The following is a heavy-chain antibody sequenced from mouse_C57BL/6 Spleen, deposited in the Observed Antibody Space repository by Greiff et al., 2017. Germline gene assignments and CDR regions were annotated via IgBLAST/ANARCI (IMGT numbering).Heavy chain of an antibody. J-gene: IGHJ2*01. CDR3: ASHDYYFDY. Sequence: DEQLQESGPGLVKPSQSLSLTCSVTGYSITSGYYWNWIRQFPGNKLEWMGYISYDGSNNYNPSLKNRISITRDTSKNQFFLKLNSVTTEDTATYYCASHDYYFDYWGQGTTLTVSS. CDR1: GYSITSGYY. V-gene: IGHV3-6*01. CDR2: ISYDGSN. D-gene: IGHD2-4*01.